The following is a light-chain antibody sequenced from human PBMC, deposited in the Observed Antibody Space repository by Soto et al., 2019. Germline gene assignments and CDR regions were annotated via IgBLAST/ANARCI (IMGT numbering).Light chain of an antibody. CDR2: GTS. CDR3: QHYNNWPRT. V-gene: IGKV3-15*01. CDR1: QGVSSN. J-gene: IGKJ1*01. Sequence: EVVMTQSPATLSVSPGERATRSCRASQGVSSNLAWYQQKPGQAPRLLIYGTSTRATGIPARFSGSGSGTEFTLTISSLQSEDFAVYYCQHYNNWPRTFGQGTKVEIK.